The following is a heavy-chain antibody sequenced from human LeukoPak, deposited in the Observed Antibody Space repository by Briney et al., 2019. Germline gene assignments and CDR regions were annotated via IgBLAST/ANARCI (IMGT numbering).Heavy chain of an antibody. J-gene: IGHJ6*02. Sequence: GGSLRLSCAASGFTFSSYSMNWVRQAPGKGLEWISYISGSSKIIHWAESLKGRFTISRDNAKNSLYLQMNSLRDEDTAVYYCARDYSSSGSFFGYYYGMDVWGQWTTVTVSS. CDR2: ISGSSKII. D-gene: IGHD1-26*01. CDR3: ARDYSSSGSFFGYYYGMDV. V-gene: IGHV3-48*02. CDR1: GFTFSSYS.